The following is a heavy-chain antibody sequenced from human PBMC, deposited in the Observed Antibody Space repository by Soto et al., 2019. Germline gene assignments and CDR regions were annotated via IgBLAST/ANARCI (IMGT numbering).Heavy chain of an antibody. CDR2: IYSGGST. Sequence: GGSLRLSCAASGFTVSSNYMSWVRQAPGKGLEWVSVIYSGGSTYYADSVKGRFTISTDNSKNTLYLQMNSLRAEDTAVYYCAGTGGLRDDAFDIWGQGTMVTVSS. D-gene: IGHD4-17*01. CDR3: AGTGGLRDDAFDI. V-gene: IGHV3-66*01. J-gene: IGHJ3*02. CDR1: GFTVSSNY.